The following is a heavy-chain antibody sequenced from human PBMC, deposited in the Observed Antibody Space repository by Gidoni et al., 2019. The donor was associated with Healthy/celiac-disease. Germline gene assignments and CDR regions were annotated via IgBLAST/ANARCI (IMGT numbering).Heavy chain of an antibody. CDR3: ASFTRGDY. D-gene: IGHD3-10*01. V-gene: IGHV4-4*07. CDR2: LYTSGST. CDR1: GGSISRYY. J-gene: IGHJ4*02. Sequence: QVQLQESGSGLVKPSETLALTCTVSGGSISRYYLSWIRQPAGKGLEWIRRLYTSGSTNYNPSLKRRVTMSVDTSKNQFSLKLSSVPPADTAVYYCASFTRGDYWGQGPLVTVSS.